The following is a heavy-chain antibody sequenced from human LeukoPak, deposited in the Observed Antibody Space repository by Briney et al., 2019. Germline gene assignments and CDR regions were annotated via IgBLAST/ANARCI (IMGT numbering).Heavy chain of an antibody. J-gene: IGHJ4*02. CDR2: VNESGGT. D-gene: IGHD6-19*01. Sequence: SETLSLTCAVYIDSFSNYHWNWIRQTPAKGMEWIGEVNESGGTNISPSLGSRVILSVDTSKNQFSLKLSSVTAADTAVYYCARVGIAVAGPPSWGYFDYWGQGTLVTVSS. V-gene: IGHV4-34*01. CDR3: ARVGIAVAGPPSWGYFDY. CDR1: IDSFSNYH.